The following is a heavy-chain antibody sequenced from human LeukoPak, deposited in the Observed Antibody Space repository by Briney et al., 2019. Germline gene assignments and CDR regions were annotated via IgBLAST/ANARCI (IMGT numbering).Heavy chain of an antibody. Sequence: GGSLRLSCAASGFTFSSYSTNWVRQAPGKGLEWVSYISSSSSTIYYADSVKGRFTISRDNAKNSLYLQMNSLRDEDTAVYYCARAPPACGGDCYSAFDYWGQGTLVTVSS. CDR1: GFTFSSYS. CDR2: ISSSSSTI. J-gene: IGHJ4*02. CDR3: ARAPPACGGDCYSAFDY. D-gene: IGHD2-21*01. V-gene: IGHV3-48*02.